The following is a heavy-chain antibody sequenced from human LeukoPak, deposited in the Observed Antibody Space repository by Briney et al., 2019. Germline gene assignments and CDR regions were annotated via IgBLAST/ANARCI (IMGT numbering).Heavy chain of an antibody. CDR2: IYYSGST. CDR1: GGSISSGDYY. Sequence: PSETLSLTCTVSGGSISSGDYYWSWIRQPPGKGLEWIGYIYYSGSTYYNPSLKSRVTISVDTSKNQFSLKLSSVTAADTAVYYCARGRAYYYDSSGYYWDYWGQGTLVTVSS. CDR3: ARGRAYYYDSSGYYWDY. V-gene: IGHV4-30-4*01. D-gene: IGHD3-22*01. J-gene: IGHJ4*02.